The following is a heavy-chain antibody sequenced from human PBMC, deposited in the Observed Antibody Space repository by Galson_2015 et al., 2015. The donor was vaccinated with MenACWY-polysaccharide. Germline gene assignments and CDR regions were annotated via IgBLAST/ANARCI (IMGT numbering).Heavy chain of an antibody. Sequence: SLRLSCAASGFTFTSYAMSWVRQAPGKGLEWVSAIRSSGTNTYYADSVKGRFTISRDNSKNTLYLQMNSLRAEDTAVYYCAKDSTDFWSVACRFDHWGQGTLVTVSS. CDR2: IRSSGTNT. CDR3: AKDSTDFWSVACRFDH. V-gene: IGHV3-23*01. J-gene: IGHJ5*02. D-gene: IGHD3-3*01. CDR1: GFTFTSYA.